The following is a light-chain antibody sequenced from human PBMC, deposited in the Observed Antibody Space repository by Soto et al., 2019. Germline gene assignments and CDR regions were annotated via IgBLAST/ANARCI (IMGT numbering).Light chain of an antibody. CDR3: QSYDSSLTGFVI. Sequence: QLVLTQPPSVSGAPGQRVTISCTGSSSNIGAHYDVHWYQQLPGTAPKLLIYGTTNRPSGVPDRFSGSKSGTSASLAITGLQAEDEADYYCQSYDSSLTGFVIFGGGTKLTVL. CDR2: GTT. CDR1: SSNIGAHYD. V-gene: IGLV1-40*01. J-gene: IGLJ2*01.